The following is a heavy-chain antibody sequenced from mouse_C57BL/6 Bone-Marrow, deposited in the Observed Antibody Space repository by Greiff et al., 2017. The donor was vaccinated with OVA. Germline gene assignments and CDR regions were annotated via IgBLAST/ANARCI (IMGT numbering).Heavy chain of an antibody. CDR2: ISSGGAYI. V-gene: IGHV5-9-1*02. J-gene: IGHJ4*01. Sequence: EVKLMESGAGLVKPGGSLKLSCAASGFTFSRYAMSWVRQTPEKRLEWVAYISSGGAYIYYADTVKGRFTISRDNARNTLYLQMSSLKSEDTAMYYCTRDDEAAMDYWGQGTSVTVSS. CDR1: GFTFSRYA. CDR3: TRDDEAAMDY.